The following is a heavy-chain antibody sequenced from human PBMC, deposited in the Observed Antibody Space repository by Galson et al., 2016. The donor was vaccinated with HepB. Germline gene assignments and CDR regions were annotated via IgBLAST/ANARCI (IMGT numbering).Heavy chain of an antibody. CDR1: GGTFHSYA. Sequence: SVKVSCKASGGTFHSYAFSWVRQAPGQALEWVGGIIPAFGTANYARRLQGRVTITADESTSTAYMELRSLRSEDTAVFYCATAPRYSGSDPRRVHYYYNMDGCGQGTTVTVSS. D-gene: IGHD1-26*01. V-gene: IGHV1-69*13. CDR2: IIPAFGTA. J-gene: IGHJ6*03. CDR3: ATAPRYSGSDPRRVHYYYNMDG.